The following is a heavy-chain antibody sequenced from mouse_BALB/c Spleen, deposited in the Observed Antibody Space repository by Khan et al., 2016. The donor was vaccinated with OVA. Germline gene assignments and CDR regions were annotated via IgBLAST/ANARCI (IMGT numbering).Heavy chain of an antibody. V-gene: IGHV5-12*02. CDR1: GFTFSDYY. J-gene: IGHJ3*01. CDR2: ISNRGSTT. D-gene: IGHD2-3*01. CDR3: AREGDDGGLAY. Sequence: EVELVESGGGLVQPGGSLKLSCATSGFTFSDYYMYWVRQTPEKRLEWVAYISNRGSTTYYPYTLRGRFTISRDHSKHTLYLQMSRLKFEDTAIYYCAREGDDGGLAYWGQGTLVTVSA.